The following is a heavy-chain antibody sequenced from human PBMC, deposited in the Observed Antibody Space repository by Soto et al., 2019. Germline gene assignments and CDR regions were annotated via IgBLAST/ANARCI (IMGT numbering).Heavy chain of an antibody. CDR3: ARGRPGKARFLEWLLWPEGILTGFDYFDY. CDR2: INAGNGNT. J-gene: IGHJ4*02. Sequence: ASVKVSCKASGYTFTSYAMHWVRQAPGQRLEWMGWINAGNGNTKYSQKFQGRVTITRDTSASTAYMELSSLRSEDTAVYYCARGRPGKARFLEWLLWPEGILTGFDYFDYWGQGTLVTVSS. CDR1: GYTFTSYA. V-gene: IGHV1-3*01. D-gene: IGHD3-3*01.